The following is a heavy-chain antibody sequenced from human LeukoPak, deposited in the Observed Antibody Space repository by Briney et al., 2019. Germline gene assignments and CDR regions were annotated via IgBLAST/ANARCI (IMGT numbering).Heavy chain of an antibody. D-gene: IGHD6-13*01. CDR1: GGSFSVYF. J-gene: IGHJ5*02. CDR2: INQSGST. Sequence: LETLSLTCTVSGGSFSVYFWTWIRQPPGKGLEWIGTINQSGSTNYNPVLMSRVTISAGTSKKFFSLSLSSVTAADTAVYYCASGTLAAEVFDDWGQGTLVTVSS. CDR3: ASGTLAAEVFDD. V-gene: IGHV4-34*01.